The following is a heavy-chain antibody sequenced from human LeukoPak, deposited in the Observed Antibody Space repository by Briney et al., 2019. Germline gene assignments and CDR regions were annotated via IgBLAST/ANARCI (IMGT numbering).Heavy chain of an antibody. V-gene: IGHV3-7*04. CDR2: IKQDGSDK. J-gene: IGHJ4*02. Sequence: PGGSLRLSCAASGFTFRTFWMRWVRQAPGSGLEWVANIKQDGSDKYYVDSVEGRFTISRDNAKNSLYLEMNSLRVEDTAVYYCARDHDGDSEYFDYWGQGTLVTVSS. CDR1: GFTFRTFW. D-gene: IGHD4-17*01. CDR3: ARDHDGDSEYFDY.